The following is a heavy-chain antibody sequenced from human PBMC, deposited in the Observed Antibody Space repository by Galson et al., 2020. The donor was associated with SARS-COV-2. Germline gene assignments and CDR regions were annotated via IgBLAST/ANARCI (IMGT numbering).Heavy chain of an antibody. D-gene: IGHD1-26*01. J-gene: IGHJ4*02. CDR3: AATRWY. Sequence: GGSLRLSCAASGFPFSSYWMHWVRQAPGKGLVWVSRINSDGNITSYADSVKGRFTVSRDNAKNTLYLQMNSLRVDDTAVYYCAATRWYWGLGTLVTVAS. V-gene: IGHV3-74*01. CDR1: GFPFSSYW. CDR2: INSDGNIT.